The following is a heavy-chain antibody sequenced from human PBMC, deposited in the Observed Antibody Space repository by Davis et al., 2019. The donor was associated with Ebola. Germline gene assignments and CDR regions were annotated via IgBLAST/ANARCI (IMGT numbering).Heavy chain of an antibody. D-gene: IGHD3-16*01. Sequence: SVKVSCKASGGTFSSYAISWVRQAPGQGLEWMGGVIPIFGTANYAQKFQGRVTITADESTSTAYMELSSLRSEDTAVYYCASRVEYVWGSQNAFDIWGQGTMVTVSS. V-gene: IGHV1-69*13. CDR3: ASRVEYVWGSQNAFDI. CDR2: VIPIFGTA. CDR1: GGTFSSYA. J-gene: IGHJ3*02.